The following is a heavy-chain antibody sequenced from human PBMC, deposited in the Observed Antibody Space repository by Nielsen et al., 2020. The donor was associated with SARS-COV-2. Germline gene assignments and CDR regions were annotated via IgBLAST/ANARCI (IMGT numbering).Heavy chain of an antibody. CDR3: ARDHRAALTLEY. CDR1: GFTFSSYW. D-gene: IGHD6-6*01. V-gene: IGHV3-7*03. CDR2: IKQDGSEK. J-gene: IGHJ4*02. Sequence: GESLKISCAASGFTFSSYWMSWVRQAPGKGLEWVANIKQDGSEKYYVDSVKGRFTISRDNAKNSLYLQMNSLRAEDTAVYYCARDHRAALTLEYWGQGTLVTVSS.